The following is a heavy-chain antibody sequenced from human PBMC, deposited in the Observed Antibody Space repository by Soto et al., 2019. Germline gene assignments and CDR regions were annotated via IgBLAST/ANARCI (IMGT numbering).Heavy chain of an antibody. J-gene: IGHJ4*02. CDR3: ARYRAYCSSTSCYGYFDY. CDR1: GGSMSTYY. Sequence: QVQLQESGPGLVKPSETLSLTCTVSGGSMSTYYWGWIRQPAGKGLEWIGRIITSGTTNYNPSLKCRITISVHTSKNQFSQKLSSVTAADTAVYYCARYRAYCSSTSCYGYFDYWGQGTLVTVSS. V-gene: IGHV4-4*07. D-gene: IGHD2-2*01. CDR2: IITSGTT.